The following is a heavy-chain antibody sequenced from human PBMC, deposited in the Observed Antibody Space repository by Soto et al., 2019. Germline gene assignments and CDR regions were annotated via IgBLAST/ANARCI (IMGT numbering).Heavy chain of an antibody. CDR3: ARDRGGGSYRQVDY. Sequence: QVQLVQSGGAVKKPGASVMVSCKSSGYTFTSYGISLVRQAPGQVLEWMGWISAYKGNTNYAQKLQGRVTMTTDTSTSTAYMELRSLRSDDTAVYYCARDRGGGSYRQVDYWGQGTLVTVSS. V-gene: IGHV1-18*01. J-gene: IGHJ4*02. CDR1: GYTFTSYG. CDR2: ISAYKGNT. D-gene: IGHD1-26*01.